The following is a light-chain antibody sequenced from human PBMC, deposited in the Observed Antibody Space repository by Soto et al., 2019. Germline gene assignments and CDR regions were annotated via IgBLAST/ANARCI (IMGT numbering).Light chain of an antibody. CDR3: LLYYGGQLGV. CDR1: TGAVTSGYY. Sequence: QAVVTQEPSLTVSPGGTVTLTCASRTGAVTSGYYPNWFQQKPGQAPRALIYSTSNKYSWTPARFSGSLLGGKAALTLSGVQPEDEAEYYCLLYYGGQLGVFGGGTKLTVL. V-gene: IGLV7-43*01. J-gene: IGLJ2*01. CDR2: STS.